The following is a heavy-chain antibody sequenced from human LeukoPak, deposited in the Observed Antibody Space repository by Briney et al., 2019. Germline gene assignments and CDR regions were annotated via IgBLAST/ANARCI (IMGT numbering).Heavy chain of an antibody. D-gene: IGHD3-3*01. CDR2: TIPIFGTA. Sequence: SVKVSCKASGGTFSSYAISWVRQAPGQGLEWMGGTIPIFGTANYAQKFQGRVTITADEPTSTAYMELSSLRSEDTAVYYCARTDDFPFYYMDVWGKGTTVTVSS. J-gene: IGHJ6*03. CDR1: GGTFSSYA. V-gene: IGHV1-69*01. CDR3: ARTDDFPFYYMDV.